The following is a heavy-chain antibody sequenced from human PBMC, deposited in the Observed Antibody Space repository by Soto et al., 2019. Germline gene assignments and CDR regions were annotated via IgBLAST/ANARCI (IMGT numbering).Heavy chain of an antibody. CDR2: IYYSGST. J-gene: IGHJ4*02. CDR3: ARASFYCSSTGCRRSHFDF. Sequence: SETLPLTCTVSGGSISSGDYYWSWIRQPPGKGLEWIGYIYYSGSTYYNPSLKSRVTISVDTSKNQFSLKLSSVTAADTAVYYCARASFYCSSTGCRRSHFDFWGQGTLVTVSS. D-gene: IGHD2-2*01. V-gene: IGHV4-30-4*01. CDR1: GGSISSGDYY.